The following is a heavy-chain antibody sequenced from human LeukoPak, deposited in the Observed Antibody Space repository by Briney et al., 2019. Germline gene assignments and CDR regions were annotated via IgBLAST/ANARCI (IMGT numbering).Heavy chain of an antibody. Sequence: PSETLSPTCTVSGGSIRSYYWSWIRQPPGKGLEWIGYIYDSGSTNYNPSLKSRVTISVDTSKNQFSLKLSSVTAADTAVYYCASYNFWSGNFDYWGQGTLVTVSS. J-gene: IGHJ4*02. V-gene: IGHV4-59*01. CDR2: IYDSGST. D-gene: IGHD3-3*01. CDR1: GGSIRSYY. CDR3: ASYNFWSGNFDY.